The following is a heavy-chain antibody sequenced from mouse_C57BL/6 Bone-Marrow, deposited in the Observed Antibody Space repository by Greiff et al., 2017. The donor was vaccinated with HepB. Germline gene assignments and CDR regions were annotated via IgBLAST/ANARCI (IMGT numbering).Heavy chain of an antibody. V-gene: IGHV1-81*01. Sequence: QVQLQQSGAELARPGASVKLSCKASGYTFTRYGISWVKQRTGQGLEWIGEIYPRSGNTYYNEKFKGKATLTADKSSSTAYMELRSLTSEDSAVYFCARGGYYYAMDYWGQGTSVTVSS. CDR3: ARGGYYYAMDY. CDR2: IYPRSGNT. CDR1: GYTFTRYG. J-gene: IGHJ4*01.